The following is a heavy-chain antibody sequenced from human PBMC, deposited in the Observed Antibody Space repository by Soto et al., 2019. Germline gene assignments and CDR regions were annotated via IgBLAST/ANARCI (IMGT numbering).Heavy chain of an antibody. V-gene: IGHV3-7*01. CDR1: GFTFSSYW. CDR3: AGEDSYDYIWGSYRYRPVDY. CDR2: IKQDGSEK. Sequence: GGSLRLSCAASGFTFSSYWMSWVRQAPGKGLEWVANIKQDGSEKYYVDSVKGRFTISRDNAKNSLYLQMNSLRAEDTAVYYWAGEDSYDYIWGSYRYRPVDYWGQGTLVTVSS. D-gene: IGHD3-16*02. J-gene: IGHJ4*02.